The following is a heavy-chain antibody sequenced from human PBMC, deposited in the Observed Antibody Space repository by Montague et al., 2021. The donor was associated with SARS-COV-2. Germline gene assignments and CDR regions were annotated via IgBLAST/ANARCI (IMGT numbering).Heavy chain of an antibody. CDR3: ARLPYDNSYGMDV. D-gene: IGHD3-9*01. CDR2: IDYSGST. J-gene: IGHJ6*02. V-gene: IGHV4-59*01. CDR1: GGSISTYY. Sequence: SETLSLTCTVSGGSISTYYWNWIRQFPGKGLEWIGYIDYSGSTNYNPSLQSRVIISVDRSKIQFSLKLNSVTAVDTAIYYCARLPYDNSYGMDVWGQGTTVTVSS.